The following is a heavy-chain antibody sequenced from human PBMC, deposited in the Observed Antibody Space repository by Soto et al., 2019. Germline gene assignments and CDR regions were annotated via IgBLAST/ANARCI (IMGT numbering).Heavy chain of an antibody. V-gene: IGHV1-69*13. Sequence: SGKVSCKASGGTFRSHAISTVRQAPGQGLEWKGGIIHISDTTNYAQKFQGRVTITADESTSTAYMELSSLRSEDTAVYYCARSQGSSTSLEIYYYYYYGMDVWGQGTTVTVSS. CDR3: ARSQGSSTSLEIYYYYYYGMDV. J-gene: IGHJ6*02. D-gene: IGHD2-2*01. CDR1: GGTFRSHA. CDR2: IIHISDTT.